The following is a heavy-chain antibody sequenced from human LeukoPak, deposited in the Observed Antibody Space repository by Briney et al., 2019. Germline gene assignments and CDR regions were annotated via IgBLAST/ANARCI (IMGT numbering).Heavy chain of an antibody. CDR1: GFTFRNYA. D-gene: IGHD6-19*01. J-gene: IGHJ6*02. CDR2: IDSNGESR. V-gene: IGHV3-64D*06. CDR3: VNLGQWLVPDYYYGVDV. Sequence: WGSLRLTCSASGFTFRNYAMQCVRHAPGKGLEYVSTIDSNGESRYYAHSVKGRFTISRDNSKKTLYLQMSSLRPEDTAVYYCVNLGQWLVPDYYYGVDVWGQGTTVTVSS.